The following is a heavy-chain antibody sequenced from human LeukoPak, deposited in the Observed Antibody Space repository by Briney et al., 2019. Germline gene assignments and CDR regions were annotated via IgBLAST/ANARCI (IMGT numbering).Heavy chain of an antibody. V-gene: IGHV3-23*01. CDR2: IGGGSETT. CDR1: GFTFGSYA. Sequence: GGPLRLSCAASGFTFGSYAMSWVRQAPGKGLEWVSTIGGGSETTSYADSAKGRFTNSRDNSKNTVYLQMNSLRAEDTAVYYCARGHYGLDVWGQGTTVTVSS. J-gene: IGHJ6*02. CDR3: ARGHYGLDV.